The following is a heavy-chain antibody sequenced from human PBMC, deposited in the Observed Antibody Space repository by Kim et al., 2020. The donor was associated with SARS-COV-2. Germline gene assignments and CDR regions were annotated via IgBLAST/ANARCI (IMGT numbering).Heavy chain of an antibody. CDR1: GFTFSSYA. CDR3: ARYYPHEPFDY. J-gene: IGHJ4*02. D-gene: IGHD3-10*01. CDR2: ISYDGSNK. V-gene: IGHV3-30*04. Sequence: GGSLRLSCAASGFTFSSYAMHWVRQAPGKGLEWVAVISYDGSNKYYADSVKGRFTISRDNSKNTLYLQMNSLRAEDTAVYYCARYYPHEPFDYWGQGTLVTVSS.